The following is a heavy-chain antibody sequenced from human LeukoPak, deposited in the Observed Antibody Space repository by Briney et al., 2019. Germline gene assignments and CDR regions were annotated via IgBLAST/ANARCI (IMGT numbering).Heavy chain of an antibody. J-gene: IGHJ4*02. D-gene: IGHD4/OR15-4a*01. Sequence: PSETLSLTCTVSGGSISSSSYYWGWIRQPPGKGLEWIGSIYYSGSTYYNPSLKSRVTISVDTSKNQFSLKLSSVTAADTAVYYCAGMTMVTGGFDYWGQGTLVTVSS. CDR1: GGSISSSSYY. CDR2: IYYSGST. CDR3: AGMTMVTGGFDY. V-gene: IGHV4-39*07.